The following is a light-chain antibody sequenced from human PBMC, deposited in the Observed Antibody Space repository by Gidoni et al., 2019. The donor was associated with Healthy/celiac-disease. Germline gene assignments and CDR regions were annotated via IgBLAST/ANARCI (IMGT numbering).Light chain of an antibody. J-gene: IGKJ1*01. CDR3: QQYDNLPT. Sequence: DIQMTQSPSSLSASVGDRVTITCQASQDISNYLNWYQQKPGKAPKRLIYDASNLETGVPSRFSGSGSGTDFTFNISSLQPEDIATYYCQQYDNLPTFGQGTKVEIK. CDR1: QDISNY. V-gene: IGKV1-33*01. CDR2: DAS.